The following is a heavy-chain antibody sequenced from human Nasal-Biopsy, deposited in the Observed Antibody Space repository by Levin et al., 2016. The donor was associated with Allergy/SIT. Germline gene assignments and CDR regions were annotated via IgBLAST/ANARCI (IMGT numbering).Heavy chain of an antibody. CDR1: GFTFSNYG. V-gene: IGHV3-33*01. CDR2: LWYDGNNE. J-gene: IGHJ6*02. Sequence: GESLKISCAASGFTFSNYGMHWVRQAPGRGLEWVAVLWYDGNNEYYADSVKGRFTISRDNSKSTLFLQMNGLTADDTAVYYCARDVGFCSSDSCNFWGHHYPMDVWGQGTTVIVSS. CDR3: ARDVGFCSSDSCNFWGHHYPMDV. D-gene: IGHD2-2*01.